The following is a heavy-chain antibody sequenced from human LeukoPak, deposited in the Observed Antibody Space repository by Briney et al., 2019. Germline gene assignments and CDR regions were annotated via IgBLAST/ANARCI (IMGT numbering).Heavy chain of an antibody. CDR3: AKDFLDIVVVPAAMPTTAYYYYGMDV. V-gene: IGHV3-23*01. CDR2: ISGSGGST. J-gene: IGHJ6*02. Sequence: GGSLRLSCAASGFTFSSYAMSWVRQAPGKGLEWVSAISGSGGSTYYADSVKGRFTISRDNSKNTLYLQMNSLRAEDTAVYYCAKDFLDIVVVPAAMPTTAYYYYGMDVWGQGTTVTVSS. CDR1: GFTFSSYA. D-gene: IGHD2-2*03.